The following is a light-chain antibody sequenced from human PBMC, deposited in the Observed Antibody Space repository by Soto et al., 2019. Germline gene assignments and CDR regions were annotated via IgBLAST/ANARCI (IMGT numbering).Light chain of an antibody. CDR1: QSLGSR. Sequence: EIPMTQSPSTLDASVGDGVTIXCRASQSLGSRFDWYQQNAGKAPKLLIYKASSLKGGGPSRFSGSGSVTEFTRTISSLQPDDFATYYGQHYNSYSEAFGQGTKVDIK. J-gene: IGKJ1*01. V-gene: IGKV1-5*03. CDR2: KAS. CDR3: QHYNSYSEA.